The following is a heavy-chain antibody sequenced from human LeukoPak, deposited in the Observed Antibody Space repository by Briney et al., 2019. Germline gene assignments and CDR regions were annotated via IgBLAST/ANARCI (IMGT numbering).Heavy chain of an antibody. CDR1: GFTFSSYN. J-gene: IGHJ4*02. V-gene: IGHV3-21*04. CDR3: AKGPLKEVAGTTWDY. D-gene: IGHD6-19*01. CDR2: ISSRSSYI. Sequence: GGSLRLSCAASGFTFSSYNMNWVRQAPGKGLEWVSSISSRSSYINYADSVKGRFTISRDNAKNSLYLQMNSLRAEDTAVYFCAKGPLKEVAGTTWDYWGQGTLVTVSS.